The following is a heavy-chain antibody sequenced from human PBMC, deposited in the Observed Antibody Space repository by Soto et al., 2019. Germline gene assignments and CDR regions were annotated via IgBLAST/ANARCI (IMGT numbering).Heavy chain of an antibody. D-gene: IGHD6-19*01. CDR2: IWYDGSNK. J-gene: IGHJ5*02. V-gene: IGHV3-33*01. CDR1: GFTFSSYG. CDR3: ARVSSGWYNWFDP. Sequence: QVQLVESGGGVVQPGRSLRLSCAASGFTFSSYGMHWVRQAPGKGLEWVAVIWYDGSNKYYADSVKGRFTISRDNSKNTLYLQMNSLRAEDTAVYYCARVSSGWYNWFDPWGQGTLVTVSS.